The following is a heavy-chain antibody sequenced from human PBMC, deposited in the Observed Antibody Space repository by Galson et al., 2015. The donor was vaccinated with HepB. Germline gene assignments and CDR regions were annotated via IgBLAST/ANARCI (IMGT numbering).Heavy chain of an antibody. CDR2: INPDGTEK. D-gene: IGHD5-18*01. CDR3: ARGARGNNYQYFDY. CDR1: GFACSHYW. V-gene: IGHV3-7*01. J-gene: IGHJ4*01. Sequence: SLRLSCAVSGFACSHYWMSWVRQAPGKGLEWVANINPDGTEKFYVDSVKGRFTISRDNAKNSVYLQIIGLGADDTAVYYCARGARGNNYQYFDYWGQGTLVTVSS.